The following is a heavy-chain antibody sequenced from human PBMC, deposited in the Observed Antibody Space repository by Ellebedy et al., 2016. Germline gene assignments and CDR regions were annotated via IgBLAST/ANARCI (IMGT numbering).Heavy chain of an antibody. V-gene: IGHV4-39*07. CDR1: GGSITSTNYY. CDR3: AREGDIYDY. CDR2: VYYSGST. D-gene: IGHD2-15*01. Sequence: SETLSLTXTVSGGSITSTNYYWAWIRQPPGKGLEWIGSVYYSGSTYYNPSLKSRVTTSADTSKNQLSLELTSVTATDTAVYFCAREGDIYDYWGQGALVTVSS. J-gene: IGHJ4*02.